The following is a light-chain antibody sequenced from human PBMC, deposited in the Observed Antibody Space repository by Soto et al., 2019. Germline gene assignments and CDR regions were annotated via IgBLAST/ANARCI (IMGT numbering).Light chain of an antibody. J-gene: IGLJ3*02. Sequence: QPVLTQSSSASASLGSSVKLTCTLSGGHSSYIIAWHQQQPGKAPRYLMKLEGSGSYNKGSGVPDRFSGSSSGADRYLTISNLQLEDEADYYCETWDSNSWVFGGGTKLTVL. CDR2: LEGSGSY. V-gene: IGLV4-60*02. CDR1: GGHSSYI. CDR3: ETWDSNSWV.